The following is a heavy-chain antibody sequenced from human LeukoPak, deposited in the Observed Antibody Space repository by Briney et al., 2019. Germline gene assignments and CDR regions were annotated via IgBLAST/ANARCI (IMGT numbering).Heavy chain of an antibody. CDR2: ISKDGSDK. CDR1: GFTFISYG. CDR3: AKVGYRAHSGYDYYFYYFDY. Sequence: PGMSLRLSCAASGFTFISYGIHWVRQAPGKGLEWVAVISKDGSDKKYADSVKGRFIISRDNSKNTLYLQMNSLRAEDTAVYYCAKVGYRAHSGYDYYFYYFDYWGQGTLVTVSS. D-gene: IGHD5-12*01. V-gene: IGHV3-30*18. J-gene: IGHJ4*02.